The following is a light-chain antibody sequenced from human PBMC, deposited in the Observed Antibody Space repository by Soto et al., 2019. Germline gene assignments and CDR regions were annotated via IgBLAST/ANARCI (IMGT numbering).Light chain of an antibody. CDR3: LQRSNWPPT. V-gene: IGKV3-11*01. CDR2: DAS. Sequence: EIVLTQSPATLSLSPGERATLSCRASQSVSSYLAWYQQKPGQAPRLLIYDASNRATGIPARFSGSGSGTDFTLTISILEPEALAVYYCLQRSNWPPTFGQGTNVDIK. CDR1: QSVSSY. J-gene: IGKJ1*01.